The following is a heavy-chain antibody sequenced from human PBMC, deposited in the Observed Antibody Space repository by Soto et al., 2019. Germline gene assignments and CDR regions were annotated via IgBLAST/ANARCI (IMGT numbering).Heavy chain of an antibody. CDR2: IIPIFGTA. V-gene: IGHV1-69*13. CDR1: GGTFSSYA. D-gene: IGHD3-22*01. J-gene: IGHJ2*01. CDR3: ARDDSSGYSRPTGWYFDL. Sequence: EASVKVSCKASGGTFSSYAISWVRQAPGQGLEWMGGIIPIFGTANYAQKFQGRVTITADESTSTAYMELSSLRSEDTAVYYCARDDSSGYSRPTGWYFDLWGRGTLVTVSS.